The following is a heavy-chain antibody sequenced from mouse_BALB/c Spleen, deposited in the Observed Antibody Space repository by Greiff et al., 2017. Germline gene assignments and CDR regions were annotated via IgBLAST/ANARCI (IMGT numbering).Heavy chain of an antibody. J-gene: IGHJ3*01. CDR3: ARREYGNPFAY. CDR2: IYPGDGDT. CDR1: GYAFSSYW. D-gene: IGHD2-10*02. Sequence: VQGVESGAELVRPGSSVKISCKASGYAFSSYWMNWVKQRPGQGLEWIGQIYPGDGDTNYNGKFKGKATLTADKSSSTAYMQLSSLTSEDSAVYFCARREYGNPFAYWGQGTLVTVSA. V-gene: IGHV1-80*01.